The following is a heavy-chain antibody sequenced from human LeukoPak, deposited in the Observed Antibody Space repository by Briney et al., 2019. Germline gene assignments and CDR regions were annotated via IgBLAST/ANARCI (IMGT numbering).Heavy chain of an antibody. CDR2: IRNKANSYTT. J-gene: IGHJ4*02. Sequence: QPGGSLRLSCAASGFTFSDHYMDWVRQAPGKGLEWVGRIRNKANSYTTEYAASVKGRFTIARDDSKNSLYLQMNSLKTEDTAVYYCARATVTAAPDLDYWGQGTLVTVSS. CDR1: GFTFSDHY. CDR3: ARATVTAAPDLDY. V-gene: IGHV3-72*01. D-gene: IGHD4-17*01.